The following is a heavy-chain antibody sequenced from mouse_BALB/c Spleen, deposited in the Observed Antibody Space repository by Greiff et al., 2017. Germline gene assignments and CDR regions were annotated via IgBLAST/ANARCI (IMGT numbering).Heavy chain of an antibody. CDR1: GFAFSSYD. J-gene: IGHJ2*01. CDR2: ISSGGGST. V-gene: IGHV5-12-1*01. Sequence: EVMLVESGGGLVKPGGSLKLSCAASGFAFSSYDMSWVRQTPEKRLEWVAYISSGGGSTYYPDTVKGRFTISRDNAKNTLYLQMSSLKSEDTAMYYCARHNHRYDVDYWGQGTTLTVSS. D-gene: IGHD2-14*01. CDR3: ARHNHRYDVDY.